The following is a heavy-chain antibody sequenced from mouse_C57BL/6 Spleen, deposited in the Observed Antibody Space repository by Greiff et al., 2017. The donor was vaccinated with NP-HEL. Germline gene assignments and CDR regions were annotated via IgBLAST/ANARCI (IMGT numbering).Heavy chain of an antibody. D-gene: IGHD2-4*01. J-gene: IGHJ4*01. CDR1: GYTFTDYN. CDR2: INPNNGGT. CDR3: ARFDYDGGAYAMDY. Sequence: EVQLQQSGPELVKPGASVKIPCKASGYTFTDYNMDWVKQSHGKSLEWIGDINPNNGGTIYNQKFKGKATLTVDKSSSTAYMELRSLTSEDTAVYYCARFDYDGGAYAMDYWGQGTSVTVSS. V-gene: IGHV1-18*01.